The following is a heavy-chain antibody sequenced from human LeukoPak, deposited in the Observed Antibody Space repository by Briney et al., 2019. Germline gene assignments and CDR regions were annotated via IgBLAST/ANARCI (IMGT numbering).Heavy chain of an antibody. CDR2: MSPNSGDT. Sequence: GASVKVSCKASGYTFTTHDINWVRQATGQGLEWLGWMSPNSGDTGYAQKFQGRVTMTSDSSISTAYMELSSLRSEDTAVYYCARDWFSDSSGYYPSPGFDYWGQGTLVTISS. J-gene: IGHJ4*02. CDR1: GYTFTTHD. V-gene: IGHV1-8*01. CDR3: ARDWFSDSSGYYPSPGFDY. D-gene: IGHD3-22*01.